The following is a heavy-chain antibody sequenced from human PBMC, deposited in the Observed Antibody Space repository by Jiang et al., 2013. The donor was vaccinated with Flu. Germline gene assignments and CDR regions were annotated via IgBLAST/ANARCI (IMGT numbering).Heavy chain of an antibody. J-gene: IGHJ4*02. V-gene: IGHV3-48*01. Sequence: TFSSYSMELGPPGVQGRGLEWVSYISSSSSTIYYADSVKGRFTISRDNAKNSLYLQMNSRRAEDTAVYYCARDWAPYYYDSSGYYPYYFDYWGQGTLVTVSS. D-gene: IGHD3-22*01. CDR1: TFSSYS. CDR2: ISSSSSTI. CDR3: ARDWAPYYYDSSGYYPYYFDY.